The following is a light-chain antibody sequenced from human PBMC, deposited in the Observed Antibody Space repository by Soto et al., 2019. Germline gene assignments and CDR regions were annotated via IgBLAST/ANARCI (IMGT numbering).Light chain of an antibody. CDR2: QAS. V-gene: IGKV1-5*03. CDR3: QHYNSYPWT. Sequence: DIQMTRSPSTLSASVGDRVTITCRASQGISTWLAWYQQRPGNAPKLLIYQASSLERGVPSRFSGSGSGTEFTLTISSLQPDDFASYYCQHYNSYPWTFGHGTKVEIK. J-gene: IGKJ1*01. CDR1: QGISTW.